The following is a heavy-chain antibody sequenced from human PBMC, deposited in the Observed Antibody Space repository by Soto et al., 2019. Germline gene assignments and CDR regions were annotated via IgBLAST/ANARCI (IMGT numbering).Heavy chain of an antibody. V-gene: IGHV4-39*01. J-gene: IGHJ6*02. CDR2: IYYSGTT. CDR1: GGSITGSSYY. D-gene: IGHD3-22*01. Sequence: QLQLQESGPGLVKPSETLSLTCTVSGGSITGSSYYWTWIRQPPGKGLEWIGGIYYSGTTYYNSSLKSRVTISVDTSKNQFSLRLSSVTAADTAVYFCSRYYYDSSGYKYGMDVWGQGTTVTVSS. CDR3: SRYYYDSSGYKYGMDV.